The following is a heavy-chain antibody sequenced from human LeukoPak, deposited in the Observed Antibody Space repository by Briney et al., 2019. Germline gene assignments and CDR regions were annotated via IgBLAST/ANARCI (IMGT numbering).Heavy chain of an antibody. V-gene: IGHV4-39*01. D-gene: IGHD3/OR15-3a*01. Sequence: SETLSLTCTVSGASISSSNGYFWAWIRQPPGKGPDWIGIIDYRGTAFYNPSLESRITISVETSNNFFFLKVRSVTAADTAQYYCARQAGAGTRWDYFDYWGQGIQVTVSS. CDR1: GASISSSNGYF. CDR3: ARQAGAGTRWDYFDY. J-gene: IGHJ4*02. CDR2: IDYRGTA.